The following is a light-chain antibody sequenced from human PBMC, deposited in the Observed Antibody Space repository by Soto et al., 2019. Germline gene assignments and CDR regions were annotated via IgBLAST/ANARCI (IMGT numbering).Light chain of an antibody. CDR2: GAS. Sequence: QLTQSPSSLSASVGDRVTITCRASQDISRYLAWYQQKAGKAPKLLIYGASTLQSGVPSRFSGFGSGTEFTLNISSLQPEDFATYHCQQLQRTPFTFGPGTTVDV. J-gene: IGKJ3*01. V-gene: IGKV1-9*01. CDR3: QQLQRTPFT. CDR1: QDISRY.